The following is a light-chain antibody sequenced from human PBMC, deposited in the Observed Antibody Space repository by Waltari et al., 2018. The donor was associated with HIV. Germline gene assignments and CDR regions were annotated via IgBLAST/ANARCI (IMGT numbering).Light chain of an antibody. CDR1: NNDVGTYNY. V-gene: IGLV2-14*03. CDR3: SSYTSSISLV. J-gene: IGLJ3*02. Sequence: QSALTQPASVSVSPGQSITISCTGTNNDVGTYNYVSWYQQHPGKAPKLMIYDVTDGPSGFCDLGPGAKSGNAASLTSAGLQAEDEAEYYCSSYTSSISLVFGGGTKGTGL. CDR2: DVT.